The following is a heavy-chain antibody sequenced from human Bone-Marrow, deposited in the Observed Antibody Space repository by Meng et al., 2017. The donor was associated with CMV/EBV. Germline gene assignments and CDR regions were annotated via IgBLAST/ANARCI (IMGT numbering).Heavy chain of an antibody. J-gene: IGHJ4*02. CDR2: IHYTGRA. Sequence: QVHLQQAGPGLVKPSEPLSLPCRVSGVSISTHYWSWIRQTPGKGLEWIASIHYTGRADYSPSLKSRVTVSVDTSDSQLSLKLSSVTTADTAMYYCAERGGGYWGQGILVTVSS. CDR3: AERGGGY. CDR1: GVSISTHY. D-gene: IGHD1-1*01. V-gene: IGHV4-59*11.